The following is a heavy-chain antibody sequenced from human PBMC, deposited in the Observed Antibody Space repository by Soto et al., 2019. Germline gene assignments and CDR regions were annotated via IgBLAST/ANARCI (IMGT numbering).Heavy chain of an antibody. CDR2: IYYSGST. D-gene: IGHD3-22*01. CDR3: ARERTDYYDSSGHNWFDP. J-gene: IGHJ5*02. V-gene: IGHV4-39*07. CDR1: GGSISSSSYY. Sequence: TSETLSLTCTVSGGSISSSSYYWGWIRQPPGKGLEWIGSIYYSGSTNYNPSLKSRVTISVDTSKNQFSLKLSSVTAADTAVYYCARERTDYYDSSGHNWFDPWGQGTLVTVSS.